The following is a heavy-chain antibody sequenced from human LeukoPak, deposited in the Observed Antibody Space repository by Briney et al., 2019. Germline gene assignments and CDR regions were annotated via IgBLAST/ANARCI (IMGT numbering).Heavy chain of an antibody. V-gene: IGHV3-48*03. D-gene: IGHD7-27*01. CDR2: ISSSGSTK. Sequence: GGSLRLSCAASGFTFSSSDMNWVRQAPGKGLEWVSYISSSGSTKNYAGSVKGRFTISRDNAKNSLYLQMNSLRAEDTAVYYCARDPGGNWGYWGQGTLVTVSS. CDR3: ARDPGGNWGY. J-gene: IGHJ4*02. CDR1: GFTFSSSD.